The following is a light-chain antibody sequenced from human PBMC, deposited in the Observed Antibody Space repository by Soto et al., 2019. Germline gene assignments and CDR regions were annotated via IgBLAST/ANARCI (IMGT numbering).Light chain of an antibody. CDR1: QDIRND. J-gene: IGKJ2*01. V-gene: IGKV1-6*01. Sequence: AIQKTQSPSSLSVSVGDRVTITCRASQDIRNDLGWYKQKPGKAPKLLIYGTSNLQSGVPSRFSGSGSGTDFTLTISSLQPEDFAIYYCLQDYIYPYTFGQGTKLEIK. CDR2: GTS. CDR3: LQDYIYPYT.